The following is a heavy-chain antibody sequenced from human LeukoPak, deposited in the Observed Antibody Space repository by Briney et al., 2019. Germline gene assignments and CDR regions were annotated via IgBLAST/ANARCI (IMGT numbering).Heavy chain of an antibody. V-gene: IGHV1-69*04. D-gene: IGHD3-3*02. CDR1: GDPFRDA. J-gene: IGHJ3*01. CDR3: ARILGEDTQRHDV. Sequence: ASVKVSCKASGDPFRDAISWVRQAPGQGLEWMARIIPLFGIGNYAPRFQGRVTVTADTSTSTAYMELRSLRSEDTAVYYCARILGEDTQRHDVWGQGTMVTVSP. CDR2: IIPLFGIG.